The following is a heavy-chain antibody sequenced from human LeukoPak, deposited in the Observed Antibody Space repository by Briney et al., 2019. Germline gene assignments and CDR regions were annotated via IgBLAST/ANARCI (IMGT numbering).Heavy chain of an antibody. V-gene: IGHV1-2*02. CDR3: ARDRGKVGAARVDFDY. J-gene: IGHJ4*02. Sequence: ASVKLSCKASGYSFTDYYMHWMRQAPGQGLEWMGWINPNTGGTNYAQNFQGRVTMTRDTSISTAYLELSRLRSDDTAVYYCARDRGKVGAARVDFDYWGQGNLITVSS. CDR1: GYSFTDYY. D-gene: IGHD1-26*01. CDR2: INPNTGGT.